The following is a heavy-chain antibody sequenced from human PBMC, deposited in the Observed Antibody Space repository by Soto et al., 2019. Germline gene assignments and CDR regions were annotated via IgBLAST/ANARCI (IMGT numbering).Heavy chain of an antibody. D-gene: IGHD6-19*01. Sequence: QVQLVESGGGVIQPGGSLRLSCAASGFTFRSHPMQCVRQSPGKWLEWWAVISYDGRSAYYSDSVKGRFTVSRDKSNNTLLREKDSLRGEDSDMYYCAMDLGQWTTIESYFDPWGQGARVTGSS. CDR3: AMDLGQWTTIESYFDP. CDR1: GFTFRSHP. V-gene: IGHV3-30*03. J-gene: IGHJ4*02. CDR2: ISYDGRSA.